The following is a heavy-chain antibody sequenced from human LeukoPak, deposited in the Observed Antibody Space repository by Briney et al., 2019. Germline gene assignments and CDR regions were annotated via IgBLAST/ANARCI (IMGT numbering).Heavy chain of an antibody. CDR1: GFTFSSYA. CDR2: IGGCDSGT. V-gene: IGHV3-23*01. Sequence: GGSLRLSCAASGFTFSSYAMSWVRQAPGKGLEWMSAIGGCDSGTFYRDSVKGRFTISRDNSNNRLYLEMNSLRAEDTAVYYCVKQWSLAAAGTFDFWGQGTLVTVSS. CDR3: VKQWSLAAAGTFDF. D-gene: IGHD6-13*01. J-gene: IGHJ4*02.